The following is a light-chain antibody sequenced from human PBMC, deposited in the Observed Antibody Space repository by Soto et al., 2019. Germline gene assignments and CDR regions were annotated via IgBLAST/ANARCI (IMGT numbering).Light chain of an antibody. J-gene: IGLJ1*01. CDR1: SSDVGGYNY. CDR2: DVS. Sequence: QSVLTQPASVSGSPGQSITISCTGTSSDVGGYNYVSWYQQHPGKAPKLMIYDVSNRPSGVSNRFSGSKSGNTASLTISGLQAEDEADSYCSSYTSSSTLPYVFGTGTKV. CDR3: SSYTSSSTLPYV. V-gene: IGLV2-14*01.